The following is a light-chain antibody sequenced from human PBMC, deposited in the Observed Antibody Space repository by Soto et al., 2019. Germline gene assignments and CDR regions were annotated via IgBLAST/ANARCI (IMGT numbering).Light chain of an antibody. CDR3: QQYNNWPPWT. CDR1: QSVSSN. Sequence: EIVMTQSPATLSVSPGERATLSCRASQSVSSNLAWYQQKPGQAPSLLIYGASTGATGVPARFSGSGSGTEFTLTISSLQSEDFAVYYCQQYNNWPPWTFGQGTKVEIK. CDR2: GAS. J-gene: IGKJ1*01. V-gene: IGKV3-15*01.